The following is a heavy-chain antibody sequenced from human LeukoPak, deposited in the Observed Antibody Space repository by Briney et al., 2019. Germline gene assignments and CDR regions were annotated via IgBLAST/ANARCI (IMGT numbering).Heavy chain of an antibody. J-gene: IGHJ4*02. CDR3: ARGGELLRPADY. CDR2: MNQDGSEK. CDR1: GFTFSSYW. D-gene: IGHD1-26*01. Sequence: GGSLRLSCAASGFTFSSYWMSCVRQAPGKGLEWVANMNQDGSEKYYVDSVKGRFTISRDNAKNSLYLQMNNLRAEDTAVYYCARGGELLRPADYWGQGTLVTVSS. V-gene: IGHV3-7*01.